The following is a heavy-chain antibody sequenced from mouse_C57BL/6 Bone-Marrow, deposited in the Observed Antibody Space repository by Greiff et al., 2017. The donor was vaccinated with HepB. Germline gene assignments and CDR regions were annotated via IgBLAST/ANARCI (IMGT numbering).Heavy chain of an antibody. CDR2: IYPRSGNT. Sequence: VQLQQSGAELARPGASVKLSCKASGYTFTSYGISWVKQRTGQGVEWIGEIYPRSGNTYYNEKFKGKATLTADKSSSTAYMELRSLTSEDSAVYFCARRGLRRGGYWGQGTTLTVSS. CDR1: GYTFTSYG. D-gene: IGHD2-4*01. V-gene: IGHV1-81*01. J-gene: IGHJ2*01. CDR3: ARRGLRRGGY.